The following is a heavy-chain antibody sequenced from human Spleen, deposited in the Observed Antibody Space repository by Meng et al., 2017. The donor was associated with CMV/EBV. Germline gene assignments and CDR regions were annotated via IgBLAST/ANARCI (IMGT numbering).Heavy chain of an antibody. V-gene: IGHV3-11*04. CDR2: ISSSGSTI. J-gene: IGHJ4*02. Sequence: GESLKISCAASGFTFSDYYMSWIRQAPGKGLEWVSYISSSGSTIYYADSMKGRFTISRDNAKNSLYLQMNSLRAEDTAVYYCARGPTYSSAWYSSHWGQGTLVTVSS. CDR3: ARGPTYSSAWYSSH. D-gene: IGHD6-19*01. CDR1: GFTFSDYY.